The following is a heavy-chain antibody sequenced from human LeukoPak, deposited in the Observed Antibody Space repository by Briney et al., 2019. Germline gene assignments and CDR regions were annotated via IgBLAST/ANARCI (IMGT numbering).Heavy chain of an antibody. Sequence: GGSLRLSCVASGFTSTKCAMSWIRQAPGKGLEWVAIITATGDTAYYADSVKGRFTISRDNSRNTVYMQMDSLRAEDTAIYYCAGDRNSDWYSPLDYWGQGSQVTVSP. V-gene: IGHV3-23*01. J-gene: IGHJ4*02. CDR2: ITATGDTA. CDR1: GFTSTKCA. D-gene: IGHD6-19*01. CDR3: AGDRNSDWYSPLDY.